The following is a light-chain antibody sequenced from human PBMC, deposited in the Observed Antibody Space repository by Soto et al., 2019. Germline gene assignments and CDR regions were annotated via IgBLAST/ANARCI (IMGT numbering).Light chain of an antibody. V-gene: IGKV3-20*01. J-gene: IGKJ5*01. CDR1: QSLSSSY. CDR3: QQYGSSPIT. Sequence: EIVLTQSPGTLSLSPGERATLSCRASQSLSSSYLAWYQQKPGQAPRLLIYGASNRAIGIPDRFSGSGSGTDFTLTISTLEPEDFAVYYCQQYGSSPITFGQGTRLEIK. CDR2: GAS.